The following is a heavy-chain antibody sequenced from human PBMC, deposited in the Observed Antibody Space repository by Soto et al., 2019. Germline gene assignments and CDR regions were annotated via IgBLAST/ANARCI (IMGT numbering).Heavy chain of an antibody. V-gene: IGHV1-46*01. CDR1: GYTFTYNF. J-gene: IGHJ4*02. CDR2: INPSGGTT. Sequence: GASVKVSCKASGYTFTYNFMHWVRQAPGQGLEWMGIINPSGGTTRAAQKFQGRVTMTRDTSTSTVYMELSSLRSEDTAVYYCAXGPHIAVDHYKKYYFDYWGQGTLVTVSS. CDR3: AXGPHIAVDHYKKYYFDY. D-gene: IGHD2-15*01.